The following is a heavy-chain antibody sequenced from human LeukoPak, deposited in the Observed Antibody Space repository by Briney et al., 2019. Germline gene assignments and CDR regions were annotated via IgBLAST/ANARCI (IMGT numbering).Heavy chain of an antibody. V-gene: IGHV4-34*01. CDR1: GGSFSGYY. Sequence: SETLSLTCAVYGGSFSGYYWSWIRQPPGKGLEWIGEINHSGSTNYNPSLKSRVTISVDTSKNQFSLKLSSVTAADTAVYYCARWPLVGATDLRVFDIWGQGTMVTVSS. D-gene: IGHD1-26*01. J-gene: IGHJ3*02. CDR2: INHSGST. CDR3: ARWPLVGATDLRVFDI.